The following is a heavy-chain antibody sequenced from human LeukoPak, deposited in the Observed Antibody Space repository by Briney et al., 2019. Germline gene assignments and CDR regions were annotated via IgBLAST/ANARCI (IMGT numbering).Heavy chain of an antibody. D-gene: IGHD6-13*01. V-gene: IGHV4-61*02. Sequence: PSETLSLTCTVSGGSISSSSYYWSWIRQPAGKGLEWIGRIYTSGSTNYNPSLKSRVTMSVDTSSNQFSLKLSSVTAADTAVYYCAREMWSAAATTYDWFDPWGQGTLVTVSS. CDR3: AREMWSAAATTYDWFDP. CDR2: IYTSGST. J-gene: IGHJ5*02. CDR1: GGSISSSSYY.